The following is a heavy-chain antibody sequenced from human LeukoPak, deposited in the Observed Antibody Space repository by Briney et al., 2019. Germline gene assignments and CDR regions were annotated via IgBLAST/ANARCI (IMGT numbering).Heavy chain of an antibody. CDR2: ISSSSSYI. D-gene: IGHD5-24*01. CDR1: GVTFSSYA. Sequence: PGGSLRLSCAASGVTFSSYAINWVRQAPGKGLEWVSTISSSSSYIYYADSVKGRFTISRDNAKNSLYLQMNSLRAEDTAVYYCASTEMATIAIDYWGQGTLVTVSS. V-gene: IGHV3-21*01. J-gene: IGHJ4*02. CDR3: ASTEMATIAIDY.